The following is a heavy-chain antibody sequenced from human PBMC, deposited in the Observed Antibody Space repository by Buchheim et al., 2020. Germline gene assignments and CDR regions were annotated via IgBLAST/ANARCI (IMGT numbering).Heavy chain of an antibody. CDR1: GFTFSSYG. V-gene: IGHV3-30*18. CDR3: ANRDTNYYYGMDV. Sequence: QVQLVESGGGVVQPGRSLRLSCAAAGFTFSSYGMHWVSQAPGKGLEWVADISNDGSNKYYADSVKGRFTISRDNSKNTLYLQMNSQRAEDTAVYYCANRDTNYYYGMDVWGQGTT. J-gene: IGHJ6*02. CDR2: ISNDGSNK. D-gene: IGHD5-24*01.